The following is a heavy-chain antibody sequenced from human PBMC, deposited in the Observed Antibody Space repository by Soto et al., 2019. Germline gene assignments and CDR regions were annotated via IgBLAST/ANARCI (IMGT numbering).Heavy chain of an antibody. D-gene: IGHD3-10*01. CDR2: ISSSSSTI. Sequence: GGSLRLSCAASGFSFSTYSMNWVRQAPGKGLEWVSYISSSSSTIYYADSVKGRFTISRDNGKDSLYLQMNSLRDEDTAVYYCAKDRSSVRFGGMDYWGQGTLVTVSS. V-gene: IGHV3-48*02. CDR3: AKDRSSVRFGGMDY. CDR1: GFSFSTYS. J-gene: IGHJ4*02.